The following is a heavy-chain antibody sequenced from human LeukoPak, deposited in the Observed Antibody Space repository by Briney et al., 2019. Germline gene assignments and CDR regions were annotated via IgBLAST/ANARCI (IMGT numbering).Heavy chain of an antibody. J-gene: IGHJ3*02. D-gene: IGHD3-22*01. CDR3: ARDLDSSGSDAFDI. V-gene: IGHV3-48*03. CDR1: GFTFSSYE. Sequence: GGSLRLSCVASGFTFSSYEMNWVRQAPGKGLGWVSYISSSGSTIYYADSVKGRFTISRDNAKNSLYLQMNSLRAEDTALYYCARDLDSSGSDAFDIWGQGTMVTVSS. CDR2: ISSSGSTI.